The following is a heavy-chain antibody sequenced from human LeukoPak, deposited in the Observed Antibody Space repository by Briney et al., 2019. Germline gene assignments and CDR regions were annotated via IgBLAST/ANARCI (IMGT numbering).Heavy chain of an antibody. CDR2: IIPIFGTA. V-gene: IGHV1-69*05. Sequence: ASVKVSCKASGGTFSSYAISWVRQAPGQGLEWMGGIIPIFGTANYAQKFQGRVTITTDESTSTAYMELSSLRSEDTAVYYCARDQRGQWLVDYYYYGMDVWGQGTTVTVSS. CDR3: ARDQRGQWLVDYYYYGMDV. CDR1: GGTFSSYA. J-gene: IGHJ6*02. D-gene: IGHD6-19*01.